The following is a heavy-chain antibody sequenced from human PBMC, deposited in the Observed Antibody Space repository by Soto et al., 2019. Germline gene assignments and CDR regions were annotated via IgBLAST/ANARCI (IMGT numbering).Heavy chain of an antibody. V-gene: IGHV4-59*01. D-gene: IGHD2-2*01. CDR2: IYYSGST. CDR3: AREVDYCSSTSCYVAGFDP. Sequence: SETLSLTCTVSGGSISSYYWSWIRQPPGKGLEWIGYIYYSGSTNYNPSLKSRVTISVDTSKNQFSLKLSSVTAADTAVYYCAREVDYCSSTSCYVAGFDPWGKETLVTVPS. J-gene: IGHJ5*02. CDR1: GGSISSYY.